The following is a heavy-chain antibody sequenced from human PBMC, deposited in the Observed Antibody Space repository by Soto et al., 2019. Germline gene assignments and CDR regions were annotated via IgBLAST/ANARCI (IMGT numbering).Heavy chain of an antibody. V-gene: IGHV1-58*01. J-gene: IGHJ6*02. CDR1: GFTFRSST. CDR2: IVVGSGNT. CDR3: AADPRYYDILTGYDYDYGMDV. D-gene: IGHD3-9*01. Sequence: SVKVSCKASGFTFRSSTVQWVRQTRGRRLEWMGWIVVGSGNTNYAQKFQERVSITGDMSTSTAYMELSSLRSEDTAVYYCAADPRYYDILTGYDYDYGMDVWGQGTTVTVSS.